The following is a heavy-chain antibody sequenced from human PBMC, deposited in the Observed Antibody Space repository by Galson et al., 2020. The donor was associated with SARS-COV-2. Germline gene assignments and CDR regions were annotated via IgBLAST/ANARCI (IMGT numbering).Heavy chain of an antibody. Sequence: QLGESLKISCAASGFTFSSYGMHWVRQAPGKGLEWVAVIWYDGSNKYYADPVKGRFTISRDNSKNTLYLQMNSLRAEDTAVYYCARDPGFLGAYGLWGAFDIWGQGTMVTVSS. CDR2: IWYDGSNK. D-gene: IGHD7-27*01. J-gene: IGHJ3*02. CDR3: ARDPGFLGAYGLWGAFDI. CDR1: GFTFSSYG. V-gene: IGHV3-33*01.